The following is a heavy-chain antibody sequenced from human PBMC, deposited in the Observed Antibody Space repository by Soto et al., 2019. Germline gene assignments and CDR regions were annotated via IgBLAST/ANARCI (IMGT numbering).Heavy chain of an antibody. CDR1: RFTFSSYW. V-gene: IGHV3-74*01. CDR3: ARDWRFSALTP. J-gene: IGHJ5*02. CDR2: INSDGSST. D-gene: IGHD3-3*01. Sequence: PGASLRLSCAASRFTFSSYWLHWVRQAPGKGLVWVSRINSDGSSTSYADSVKGRFTISRDNAKNTLYLQMNSLRAEDTAVYYCARDWRFSALTPWGQGTLVTVSS.